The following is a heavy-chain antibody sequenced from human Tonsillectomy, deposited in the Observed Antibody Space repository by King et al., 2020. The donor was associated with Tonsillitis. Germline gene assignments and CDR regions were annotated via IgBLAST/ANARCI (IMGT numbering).Heavy chain of an antibody. V-gene: IGHV3-23*04. CDR3: AKDREWHISSWSYGMDV. CDR2: ITGGGVST. D-gene: IGHD6-13*01. Sequence: VQLVESGGGLVQPGGSLRLFCAASGFTFSTYAMSWVRQAPGKGLEWVSAITGGGVSTYYADSVKGRFTISRDNSKNTLYLQMNSLRADDTAVYYCAKDREWHISSWSYGMDVWGQGTTVTVSS. CDR1: GFTFSTYA. J-gene: IGHJ6*02.